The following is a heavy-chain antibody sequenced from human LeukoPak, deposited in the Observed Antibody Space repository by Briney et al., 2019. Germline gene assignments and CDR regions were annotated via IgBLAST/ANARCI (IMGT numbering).Heavy chain of an antibody. Sequence: GGSLRLSCSASGFNFRNFAMSWVRQAPGRGLEWVSAISGRGDITYSADSVKGRFTISRDNSRNTLSLQMNSLRGEDTAVYYCAEDRGYTYALQAYYFDLWGRGTLVTVSS. J-gene: IGHJ2*01. D-gene: IGHD5-18*01. CDR1: GFNFRNFA. CDR3: AEDRGYTYALQAYYFDL. CDR2: ISGRGDIT. V-gene: IGHV3-23*01.